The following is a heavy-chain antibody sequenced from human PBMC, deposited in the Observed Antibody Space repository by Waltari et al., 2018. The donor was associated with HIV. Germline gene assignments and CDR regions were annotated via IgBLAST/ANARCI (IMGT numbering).Heavy chain of an antibody. CDR3: TTDPPAAYYYDSSGYERAFFDY. J-gene: IGHJ4*02. Sequence: GGSLRLSCAASGFTFSNAWMSWVRQAPGKGLEWVGRIKSKTDGGTTDYAAPVKGRFTISRDDSKNTLYLQMNSLKTEDTAVYYCTTDPPAAYYYDSSGYERAFFDYWGQGTLVTVSS. CDR2: IKSKTDGGTT. CDR1: GFTFSNAW. D-gene: IGHD3-22*01. V-gene: IGHV3-15*01.